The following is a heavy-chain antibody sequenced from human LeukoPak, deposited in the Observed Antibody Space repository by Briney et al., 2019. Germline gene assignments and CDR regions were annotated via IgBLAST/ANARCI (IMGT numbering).Heavy chain of an antibody. CDR3: ARGRDSSSWNADYYFDY. CDR1: GGSFSGYY. V-gene: IGHV4-34*01. D-gene: IGHD6-13*01. CDR2: INHSGST. J-gene: IGHJ4*02. Sequence: PSETLSLTCAVYGGSFSGYYWSWIREPPGKGLEWIGEINHSGSTNYNPSLKSRVTISVDTSKNQFSLELSSVTAADTAVYYCARGRDSSSWNADYYFDYWGQGTLVTVSS.